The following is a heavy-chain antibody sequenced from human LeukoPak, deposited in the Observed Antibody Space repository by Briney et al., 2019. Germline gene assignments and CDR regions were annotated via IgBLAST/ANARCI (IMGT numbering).Heavy chain of an antibody. CDR2: IKGDGSST. Sequence: QSGGSLRLSCAASGFTFSSFWMHWVRQAPGKGLEWVSSIKGDGSSTNYADSVKGRFTISRDNAKNTLYLQMNSLRAEDTAVYYCARGEGGLGYWGQGTLVTVSS. CDR3: ARGEGGLGY. V-gene: IGHV3-74*01. CDR1: GFTFSSFW. D-gene: IGHD1-26*01. J-gene: IGHJ4*02.